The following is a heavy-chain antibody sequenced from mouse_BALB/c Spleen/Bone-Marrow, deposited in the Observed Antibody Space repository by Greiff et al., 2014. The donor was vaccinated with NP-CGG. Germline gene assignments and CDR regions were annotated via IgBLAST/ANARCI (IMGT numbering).Heavy chain of an antibody. CDR1: GYTFTSSW. V-gene: IGHV1S130*01. CDR3: ARIYYGNFYAMDY. D-gene: IGHD2-1*01. J-gene: IGHJ4*01. Sequence: VKLMESGSVLVRPGASVKLSCKASGYTFTSSWMHWAKQRPGQGLEWIGEIHPNSGNTNYNEEFKGKATLTVDTSSSTAYVDLSSLTSEDSAVYYCARIYYGNFYAMDYWGQGTSVTVSS. CDR2: IHPNSGNT.